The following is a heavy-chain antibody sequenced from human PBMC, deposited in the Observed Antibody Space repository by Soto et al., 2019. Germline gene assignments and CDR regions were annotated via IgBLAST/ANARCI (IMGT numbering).Heavy chain of an antibody. Sequence: EVQLVESGGGLVQPGGSLRLSCAASGFTFSSYAMSWVRQAPGKGLEWVSAISGSGGSTYYADSVKGRFTISRDNSKNTLYLQMNSLRAEDTAVYYCAKDPTPKYGSGSYSDYWGQGTLVTVSS. CDR3: AKDPTPKYGSGSYSDY. CDR1: GFTFSSYA. D-gene: IGHD3-10*01. V-gene: IGHV3-23*04. CDR2: ISGSGGST. J-gene: IGHJ4*02.